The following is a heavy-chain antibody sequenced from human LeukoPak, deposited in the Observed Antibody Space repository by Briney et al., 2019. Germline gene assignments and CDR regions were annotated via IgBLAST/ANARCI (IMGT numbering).Heavy chain of an antibody. V-gene: IGHV3-23*01. CDR2: ISGSGGST. J-gene: IGHJ4*02. CDR3: AKAPVTTCSGAYCYPFDY. CDR1: GFTFGAYG. D-gene: IGHD2-21*01. Sequence: GGSLRLSCAASGFTFGAYGMHWVRQAPGKGLEWVSAISGSGGSTYYADSVKGRFTISRDSSKNTLYLQMNRLRAEDAAVYYCAKAPVTTCSGAYCYPFDYWGQGTLVTVSS.